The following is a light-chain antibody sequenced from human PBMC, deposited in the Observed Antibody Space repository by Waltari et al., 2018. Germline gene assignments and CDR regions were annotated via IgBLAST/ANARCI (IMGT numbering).Light chain of an antibody. Sequence: QSVLTQPPSASGTPGQRVTISCSGSSSNIGSNTVNWYQQLPGTAPKLLIYSNNQRPSGVPDRFSGSKSGTSASLAISGLQSEDEADYYCAAWDDSLNGDVV. CDR2: SNN. V-gene: IGLV1-44*01. CDR1: SSNIGSNT. J-gene: IGLJ2*01. CDR3: AAWDDSLNGDVV.